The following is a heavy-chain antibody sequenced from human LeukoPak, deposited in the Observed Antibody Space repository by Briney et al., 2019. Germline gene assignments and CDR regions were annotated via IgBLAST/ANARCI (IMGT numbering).Heavy chain of an antibody. CDR3: GIFGVGPTREDAFDI. CDR1: GGSFSGYY. Sequence: SETLSLTCAVYGGSFSGYYWSWIRQPPGKGLEWIGEINHSGSTYYNPSLKSRVTISVDTSKNQFSLKLSSVTAADTAVYYCGIFGVGPTREDAFDIWGQGTMVTVSS. V-gene: IGHV4-34*01. CDR2: INHSGST. D-gene: IGHD3-3*01. J-gene: IGHJ3*02.